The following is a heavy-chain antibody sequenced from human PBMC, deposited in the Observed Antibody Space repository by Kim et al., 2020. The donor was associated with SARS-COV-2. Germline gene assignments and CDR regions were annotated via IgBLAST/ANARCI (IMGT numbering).Heavy chain of an antibody. Sequence: ASVKVSCKASGYTFTSYGISWVRQAPGQGLEWMGWISAYNGNTNYAQKLQGRVTMTTDTSTSTAYMELRSLRSDDTAVYYCARDGYCSSTSCYTTEIYYYYGMDVWGQGTTVTVSS. CDR2: ISAYNGNT. D-gene: IGHD2-2*03. CDR3: ARDGYCSSTSCYTTEIYYYYGMDV. CDR1: GYTFTSYG. V-gene: IGHV1-18*04. J-gene: IGHJ6*02.